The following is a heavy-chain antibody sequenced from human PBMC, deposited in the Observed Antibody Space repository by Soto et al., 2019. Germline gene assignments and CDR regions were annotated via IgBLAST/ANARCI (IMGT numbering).Heavy chain of an antibody. CDR2: IYWDDDK. CDR3: AHIKGRSNYDYIWGSYRYKSAGFDY. CDR1: GFSLSTSGVG. V-gene: IGHV2-5*02. J-gene: IGHJ4*02. D-gene: IGHD3-16*02. Sequence: QITLKESGPTLVKPTQTLTLTCTFSGFSLSTSGVGVGWIRQPPGKALEWLALIYWDDDKRYSPSLKSRLTITKDTSKNQVVLTMTNMDPVDTATYYCAHIKGRSNYDYIWGSYRYKSAGFDYWGQGTLVTVSS.